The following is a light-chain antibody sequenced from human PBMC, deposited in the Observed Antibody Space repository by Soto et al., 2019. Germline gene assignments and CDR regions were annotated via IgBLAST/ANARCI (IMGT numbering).Light chain of an antibody. Sequence: QSALTQPASVSGSPGQSITISCTGTSSDVGGYNYVSWYQQHPGKAPKLMIYEVSNRPSGVSTRFSGSKSGNTASLTISGLQAEDEAEYYCSSYTSSSTLFGTGTKLTVL. V-gene: IGLV2-14*01. CDR1: SSDVGGYNY. CDR2: EVS. CDR3: SSYTSSSTL. J-gene: IGLJ1*01.